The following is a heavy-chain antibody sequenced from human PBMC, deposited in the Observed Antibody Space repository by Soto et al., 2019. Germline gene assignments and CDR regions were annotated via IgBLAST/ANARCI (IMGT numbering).Heavy chain of an antibody. CDR3: AGDCSGGSCFSYYGMDV. J-gene: IGHJ6*02. CDR2: IIPIFGTA. D-gene: IGHD2-15*01. Sequence: QVQLVQSGAEVKKPGYSVKVSCKASGGTFSSYAISWVRQAPGQGLEWRGGIIPIFGTANYAQKFQGRVTITADESTITAYMELSSLRSEETAVYYCAGDCSGGSCFSYYGMDVWGQGTTVTVSS. V-gene: IGHV1-69*12. CDR1: GGTFSSYA.